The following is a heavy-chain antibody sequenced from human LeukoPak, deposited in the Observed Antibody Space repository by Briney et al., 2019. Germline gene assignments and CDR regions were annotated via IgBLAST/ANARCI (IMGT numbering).Heavy chain of an antibody. CDR1: GFTFSSYW. CDR2: IKQDGSEK. CDR3: AGEWEAATSNWFDP. V-gene: IGHV3-7*01. Sequence: GGSLRLSCAASGFTFSSYWMSWVRQAPGKGLEWVANIKQDGSEKYYVDSVKGRFTISRDNAKNSLYLQMNSLRAEDTAVYYCAGEWEAATSNWFDPWGQGTLVTVSS. J-gene: IGHJ5*02. D-gene: IGHD2-15*01.